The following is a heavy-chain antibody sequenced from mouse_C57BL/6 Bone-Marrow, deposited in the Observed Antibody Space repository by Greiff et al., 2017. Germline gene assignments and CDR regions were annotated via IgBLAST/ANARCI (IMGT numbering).Heavy chain of an antibody. D-gene: IGHD1-1*01. V-gene: IGHV1-4*01. CDR1: GYTFTSYT. J-gene: IGHJ2*01. CDR2: INPSSGYT. Sequence: QVQLQQSGAELARPGASVKMSCKASGYTFTSYTMHWVKQRPGQGLEWSGYINPSSGYTKYNQTFKDKATLTADKSSSTAYMQLSSLTSEDTAIYYCARATTVVPYYFDYWGQGTTLTVSS. CDR3: ARATTVVPYYFDY.